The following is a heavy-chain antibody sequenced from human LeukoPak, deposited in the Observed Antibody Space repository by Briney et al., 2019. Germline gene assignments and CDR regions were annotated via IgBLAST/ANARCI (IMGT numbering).Heavy chain of an antibody. J-gene: IGHJ3*02. V-gene: IGHV4-30-4*01. Sequence: SETLSLTCIVSGGSISNGDYYWSWIRQPPGKGLEWIGYIFYSGRTYYNPSLKSRVTISADTSKNQFSLKLSSVTAEDTAVYYCARAREEADDAFDIWGQGTMVSVSS. CDR3: ARAREEADDAFDI. CDR1: GGSISNGDYY. CDR2: IFYSGRT.